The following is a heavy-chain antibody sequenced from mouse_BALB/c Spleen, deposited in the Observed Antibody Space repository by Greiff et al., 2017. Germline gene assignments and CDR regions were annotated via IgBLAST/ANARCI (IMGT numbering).Heavy chain of an antibody. CDR1: GFTFSSYA. CDR3: ARNDGYPYAMDY. J-gene: IGHJ4*01. Sequence: EGKVVESGGGLVKPGGSLKLSCAASGFTFSSYAMSWVRQTPEKRLEWVASISSGGSTYYPDSVKGRFTISRDNARNILYLQMSSLRSEDTAMYYCARNDGYPYAMDYWGQGTSVTVSS. D-gene: IGHD2-3*01. V-gene: IGHV5-6-5*01. CDR2: ISSGGST.